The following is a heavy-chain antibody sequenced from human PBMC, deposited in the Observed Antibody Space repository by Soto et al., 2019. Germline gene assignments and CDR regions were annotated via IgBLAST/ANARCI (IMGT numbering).Heavy chain of an antibody. CDR1: GFTFSSYA. CDR2: ISYDGSNK. V-gene: IGHV3-30-3*01. CDR3: ARGPYCSSTSCHSGGMDV. Sequence: QPGGSLRLSCAASGFTFSSYAMHWVRQAPGKGLEWVAVISYDGSNKYYADSVKGRFTISRDNSKNTLYLQMNSLRAEDTAVYYCARGPYCSSTSCHSGGMDVWGQGTTVTVSS. J-gene: IGHJ6*02. D-gene: IGHD2-2*01.